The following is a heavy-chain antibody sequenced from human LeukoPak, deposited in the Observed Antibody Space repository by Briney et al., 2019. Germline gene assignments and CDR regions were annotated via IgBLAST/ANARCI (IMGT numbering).Heavy chain of an antibody. J-gene: IGHJ6*02. CDR1: GGSISSGGYS. CDR2: IYHSGST. CDR3: RSTAGYTGMDV. D-gene: IGHD5-18*01. V-gene: IGHV4-30-2*01. Sequence: SETLSLTCAVSGGSISSGGYSWSWIRPPPGKGPEWIGYIYHSGSTYYNASLKSRVTISVDRSKNQFSLKLSSVTAADTAVYYCRSTAGYTGMDVWGQGTTVTVSS.